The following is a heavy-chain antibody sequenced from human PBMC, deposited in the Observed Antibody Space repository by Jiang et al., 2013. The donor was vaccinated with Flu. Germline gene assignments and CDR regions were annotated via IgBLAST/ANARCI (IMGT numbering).Heavy chain of an antibody. J-gene: IGHJ4*02. Sequence: GPGLVKPSETLSLTCTVSGGSVTSYYWNWIRQPPGKGLEWIGYIYYSGGTNYNSSLKSRVTISVDTSKNQFSLRLTSVTAADTAVYFCARARAPEVAAYYFDYWGRGTWSPSPQ. D-gene: IGHD6-13*01. CDR3: ARARAPEVAAYYFDY. CDR2: IYYSGGT. CDR1: GGSVTSYY. V-gene: IGHV4-59*02.